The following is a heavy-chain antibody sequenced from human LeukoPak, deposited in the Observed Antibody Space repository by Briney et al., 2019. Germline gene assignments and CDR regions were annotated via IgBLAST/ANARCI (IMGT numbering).Heavy chain of an antibody. J-gene: IGHJ4*02. V-gene: IGHV3-33*08. CDR2: IWFDGSNK. Sequence: GGSLRLSCAASGFTFSSYSMNWVRQAPGKGLEWVAFIWFDGSNKHYADSVKGRFTISRDNSEDTLYQQMNSLRAEDTAVYYCVRDPSGSGFAFDSWGQGALVTVSS. CDR1: GFTFSSYS. CDR3: VRDPSGSGFAFDS. D-gene: IGHD1-1*01.